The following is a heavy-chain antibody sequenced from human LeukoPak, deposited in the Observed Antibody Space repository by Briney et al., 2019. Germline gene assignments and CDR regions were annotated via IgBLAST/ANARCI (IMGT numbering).Heavy chain of an antibody. Sequence: QAGGSLRRSCAASGFTFSSFDMHWVRQPTGQVLEWVSTIGTASDTYYPGSVEGRFTLSRDNAKNSLYLQMNSLTAGDTAVYYCARGPPRGKYYYMDVWGKGTTVTVSS. J-gene: IGHJ6*03. CDR1: GFTFSSFD. CDR3: ARGPPRGKYYYMDV. CDR2: IGTASDT. V-gene: IGHV3-13*01. D-gene: IGHD1-1*01.